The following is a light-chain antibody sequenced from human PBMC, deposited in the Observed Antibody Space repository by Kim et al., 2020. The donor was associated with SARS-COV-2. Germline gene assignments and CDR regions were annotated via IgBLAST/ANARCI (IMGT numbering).Light chain of an antibody. V-gene: IGLV2-11*01. CDR1: SSDVGKYDY. J-gene: IGLJ1*01. CDR2: NVS. CDR3: CSYAGRYIYV. Sequence: GQSVPISCSGTSSDVGKYDYVSWYQQHPGKGPKLVIYNVSERPSGVPDRFSGSKSGNTASLTISGLLEEDEADYHCCSYAGRYIYVFGSGTKVTVL.